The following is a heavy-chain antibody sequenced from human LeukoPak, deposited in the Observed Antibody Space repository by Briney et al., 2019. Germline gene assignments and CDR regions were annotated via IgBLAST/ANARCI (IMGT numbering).Heavy chain of an antibody. CDR3: ASPSSSWYLDAFDI. CDR2: INPNSGGT. J-gene: IGHJ3*02. Sequence: ASVKVSCKVSGYTLTELSMHRVRQAPGKGLEWMGWINPNSGGTNYAQKFQGRVTMTRDTSISTAYMELSRLRSDDTAVYYCASPSSSWYLDAFDIWGQGTMVTVSS. CDR1: GYTLTELS. D-gene: IGHD6-13*01. V-gene: IGHV1-2*02.